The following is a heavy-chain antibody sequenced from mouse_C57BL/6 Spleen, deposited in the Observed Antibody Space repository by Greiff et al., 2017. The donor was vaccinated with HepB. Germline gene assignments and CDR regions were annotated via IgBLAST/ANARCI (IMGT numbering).Heavy chain of an antibody. Sequence: HVQLKQSGAELVMPGASVKLSCKASGYTFTSYWMHWVKQRPGQGLEWIGEIDPSDSYTNYNQKFKGKSTLTVDKSSSTAYMQLSSLTSEDSAVYYCARDGNYFDYWGQGTTLTVSS. CDR1: GYTFTSYW. CDR3: ARDGNYFDY. J-gene: IGHJ2*01. CDR2: IDPSDSYT. D-gene: IGHD2-1*01. V-gene: IGHV1-69*01.